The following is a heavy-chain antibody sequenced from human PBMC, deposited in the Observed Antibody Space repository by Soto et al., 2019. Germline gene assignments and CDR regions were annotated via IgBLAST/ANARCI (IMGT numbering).Heavy chain of an antibody. CDR2: TYYRSRWYN. CDR1: GDSVSSNSAA. V-gene: IGHV6-1*01. Sequence: PSQTLSLTCAISGDSVSSNSAAWNWIRLSTSRGLEWLARTYYRSRWYNDYAVSVRSRITVNPDTSKNQFSLQLTSVTPEDTAVYYCAGTTSHQWYYMDVWGKGTTVTVSS. J-gene: IGHJ6*03. CDR3: AGTTSHQWYYMDV. D-gene: IGHD1-7*01.